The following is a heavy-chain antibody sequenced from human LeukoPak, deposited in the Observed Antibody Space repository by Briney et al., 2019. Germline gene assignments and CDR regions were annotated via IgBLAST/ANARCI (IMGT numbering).Heavy chain of an antibody. Sequence: ASVKVSCKASGYTLTGYYMHWVRQAPGQGLEWMGWINPNSGGTNYAQKFQGRVTMTRDTSISTAYMELSRLRSDDTAVYYCARDPIVVVPAAIRPRSNWFDPWGQGTLVTVSS. V-gene: IGHV1-2*02. D-gene: IGHD2-2*02. CDR1: GYTLTGYY. J-gene: IGHJ5*02. CDR3: ARDPIVVVPAAIRPRSNWFDP. CDR2: INPNSGGT.